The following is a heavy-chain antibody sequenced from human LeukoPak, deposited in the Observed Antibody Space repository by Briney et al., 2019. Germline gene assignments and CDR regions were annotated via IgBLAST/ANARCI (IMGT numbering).Heavy chain of an antibody. CDR1: GFTFSNYW. J-gene: IGHJ4*02. CDR3: ARRHPNSGSNDY. D-gene: IGHD1-26*01. V-gene: IGHV3-74*01. Sequence: GGSLRLSCAASGFTFSNYWMHWVRQAPGKWLVWVSRMNSDGSSTSYADSVKGRFTISRDNAKNTLYLQMNSLRAEDTAVYYCARRHPNSGSNDYWGQGTLVTVSS. CDR2: MNSDGSST.